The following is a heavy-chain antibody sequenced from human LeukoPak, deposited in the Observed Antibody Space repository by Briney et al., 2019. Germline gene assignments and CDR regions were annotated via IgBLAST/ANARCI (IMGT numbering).Heavy chain of an antibody. CDR1: GFPFSNYA. Sequence: PGGSLRLSCAASGFPFSNYATNWVRQAPGKGLEWVSSISESGDKTDYADSVRGRFTISRDNSQNTLYLQMNSLRVEDTALYYCAKQWVDCWGQGTLVTVSS. V-gene: IGHV3-23*01. J-gene: IGHJ4*02. D-gene: IGHD1-26*01. CDR2: ISESGDKT. CDR3: AKQWVDC.